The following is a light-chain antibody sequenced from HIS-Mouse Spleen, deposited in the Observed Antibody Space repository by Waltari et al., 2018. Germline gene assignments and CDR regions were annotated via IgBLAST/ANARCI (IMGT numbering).Light chain of an antibody. Sequence: QSALTQPRSVSGSPGQSVTISCTGTSSDVGGYNYVSWYQQHPGKAPKLMIYDVSKRPSGVPDRFSGSKSGNTASLTISGLQAEDEADYYCSSYTSSSILVFGTGTKVTVL. CDR2: DVS. CDR3: SSYTSSSILV. J-gene: IGLJ1*01. V-gene: IGLV2-11*01. CDR1: SSDVGGYNY.